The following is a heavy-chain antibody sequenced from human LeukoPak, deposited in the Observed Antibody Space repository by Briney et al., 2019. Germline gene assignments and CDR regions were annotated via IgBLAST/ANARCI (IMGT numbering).Heavy chain of an antibody. V-gene: IGHV1-69*13. CDR2: IVPIFGTA. CDR1: GGTFSSYA. Sequence: SVKVSCKASGGTFSSYAISWVRQAPGQGLEWMGGIVPIFGTANYAQKFQGRVTITADESTSTAYMELSSLRSEDAAVYYCARVYGRPYSGGQQWGQGTLVTVSS. J-gene: IGHJ4*02. D-gene: IGHD1-26*01. CDR3: ARVYGRPYSGGQQ.